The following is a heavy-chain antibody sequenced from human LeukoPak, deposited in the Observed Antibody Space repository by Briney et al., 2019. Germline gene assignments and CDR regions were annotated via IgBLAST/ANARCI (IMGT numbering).Heavy chain of an antibody. D-gene: IGHD1-26*01. Sequence: GGSLRLSCAASGFTFSSYWMTWVRQAPGRGLEWVSFIYSGGSTYYADSVKGRFTISRDSSKNTLYLQMSSLRAEDTAFYYCARLSGSYSFDIWGQGTMVTASS. J-gene: IGHJ3*02. CDR2: IYSGGST. CDR1: GFTFSSYW. V-gene: IGHV3-53*01. CDR3: ARLSGSYSFDI.